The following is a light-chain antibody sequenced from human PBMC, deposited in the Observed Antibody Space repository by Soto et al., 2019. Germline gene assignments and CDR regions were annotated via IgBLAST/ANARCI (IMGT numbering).Light chain of an antibody. Sequence: SVLTQPPSASGTPGQRVTISCSGSSSNIGSNTVNWFQQLPGSAPTLLIYSNNQRPSGVPDRFSGSKSGTSASLAISGLQSEDEADYYCAAWDDSLSGYVLGTGTKVTVL. CDR1: SSNIGSNT. CDR2: SNN. V-gene: IGLV1-44*01. CDR3: AAWDDSLSGYV. J-gene: IGLJ1*01.